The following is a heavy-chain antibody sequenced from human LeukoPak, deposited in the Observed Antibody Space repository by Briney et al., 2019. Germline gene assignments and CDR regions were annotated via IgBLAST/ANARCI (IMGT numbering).Heavy chain of an antibody. CDR2: INPKTGGT. CDR1: GYIFNGHY. J-gene: IGHJ3*02. CDR3: ARVGDGLNDAFDI. D-gene: IGHD5-24*01. V-gene: IGHV1-2*06. Sequence: ASVKVSCXASGYIFNGHYMNWVRQVPGQGLEWMGRINPKTGGTNYAQNFQGRVTMTRDTSISTTYMELSRLRPDDTAVYYCARVGDGLNDAFDIWGQGTMVTVSS.